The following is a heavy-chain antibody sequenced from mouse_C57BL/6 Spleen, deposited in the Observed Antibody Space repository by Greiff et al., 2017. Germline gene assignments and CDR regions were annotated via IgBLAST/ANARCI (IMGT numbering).Heavy chain of an antibody. V-gene: IGHV1-82*01. CDR1: GYAFSSSW. D-gene: IGHD3-2*02. J-gene: IGHJ3*01. CDR3: ARGDSSGWNWFAY. Sequence: QVQLQQSGPELVKPGASVKISCKASGYAFSSSWMNWVKQRPGKGLEWIGRIYPGDGDTNYNGKFKGKATLTADKSSSTAYMQLSSLTSEDSAVYCCARGDSSGWNWFAYWGQGTLVTVSA. CDR2: IYPGDGDT.